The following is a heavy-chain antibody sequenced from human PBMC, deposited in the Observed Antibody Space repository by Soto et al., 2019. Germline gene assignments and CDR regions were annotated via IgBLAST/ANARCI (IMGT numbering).Heavy chain of an antibody. CDR1: GFTFSSYG. Sequence: GGSLRLSCAASGFTFSSYGMHWVRQAPGKGLEWVALISYDGGNKYYGDSVKGRFTISRDNSKNTLYLEMKSLRAEDTAMYYCAKRLGFGEVVDYWGQGTLVTVSS. V-gene: IGHV3-30*18. CDR2: ISYDGGNK. J-gene: IGHJ4*02. D-gene: IGHD3-10*01. CDR3: AKRLGFGEVVDY.